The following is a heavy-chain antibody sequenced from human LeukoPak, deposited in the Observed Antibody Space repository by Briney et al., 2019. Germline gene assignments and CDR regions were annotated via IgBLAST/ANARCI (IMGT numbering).Heavy chain of an antibody. CDR3: ARDQTFFGVVGAFDI. V-gene: IGHV4-4*07. J-gene: IGHJ3*02. CDR1: GGSINSYY. D-gene: IGHD3-3*01. CDR2: IYSSGST. Sequence: PSETLSLTCTVSGGSINSYYWSWIRQPAGKGLEWIGRIYSSGSTNYNPSLKSRVSMSVDTSKNQFSLKLTSVTAADTAVYYCARDQTFFGVVGAFDIWGQGTMVTVSS.